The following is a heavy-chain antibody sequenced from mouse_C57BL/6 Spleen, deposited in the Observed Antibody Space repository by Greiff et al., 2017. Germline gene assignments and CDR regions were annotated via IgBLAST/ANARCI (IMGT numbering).Heavy chain of an antibody. CDR3: ARLDDSIDY. J-gene: IGHJ2*01. Sequence: EVQLQQSGAELVKPGASVKLSCTASGFNIKDYYMPWVKQRTEQGLEWIGRIDPEDGETKYAPKFPGKATITADTSSNTAYLQISSLTSEDTAVYYGARLDDSIDYWGQGTTLTVSS. CDR1: GFNIKDYY. CDR2: IDPEDGET. V-gene: IGHV14-2*01. D-gene: IGHD2-4*01.